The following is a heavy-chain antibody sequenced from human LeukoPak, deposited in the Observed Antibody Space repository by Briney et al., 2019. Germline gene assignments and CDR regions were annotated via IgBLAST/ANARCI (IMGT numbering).Heavy chain of an antibody. Sequence: SLRLSCPPSGFTLSDYYMSWIRQAPEHGLEWLSGIKNNSVSIAYADSVRGRFTIYKDNAKKSMVLQMNSLRAEDMALYCCVKSMGGGDAFNLGRQGTLLSVPS. V-gene: IGHV3-9*03. CDR2: IKNNSVSI. D-gene: IGHD3-16*01. J-gene: IGHJ3*01. CDR3: VKSMGGGDAFNL. CDR1: GFTLSDYY.